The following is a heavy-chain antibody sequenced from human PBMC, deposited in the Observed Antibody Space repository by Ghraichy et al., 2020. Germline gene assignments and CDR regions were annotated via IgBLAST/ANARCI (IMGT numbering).Heavy chain of an antibody. D-gene: IGHD6-19*01. J-gene: IGHJ4*02. V-gene: IGHV3-23*01. CDR3: AKPASGWYVWDY. Sequence: GSLRLSCAASGFTFSSYAMSWVRQAPGKGLEWVSAISTSGGTTYYADSVKGRFTISRDNSKNTLDLQMNSLRAEDTAVYYCAKPASGWYVWDYWGQGILVTVSS. CDR1: GFTFSSYA. CDR2: ISTSGGTT.